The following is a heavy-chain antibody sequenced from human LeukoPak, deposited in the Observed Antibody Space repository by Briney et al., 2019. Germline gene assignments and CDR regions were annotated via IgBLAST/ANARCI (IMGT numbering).Heavy chain of an antibody. CDR3: AKFPIYGSGRPPSDY. CDR1: GFTFSSYA. Sequence: GASLRLSCAASGFTFSSYAMSWVRQAPGKGLEWVSAISGSGGSTYYADSVKGRFTISRDNSKNTLYLQMNSLRAEDTAVYYCAKFPIYGSGRPPSDYWGQGTLVTVSS. D-gene: IGHD3-10*01. V-gene: IGHV3-23*01. J-gene: IGHJ4*02. CDR2: ISGSGGST.